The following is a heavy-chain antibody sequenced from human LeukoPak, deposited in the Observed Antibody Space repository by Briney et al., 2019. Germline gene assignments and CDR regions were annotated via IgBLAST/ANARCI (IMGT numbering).Heavy chain of an antibody. D-gene: IGHD6-13*01. V-gene: IGHV1-24*01. CDR1: GYTLTELS. CDR2: FDPEDGET. Sequence: ASVKVSCKVSGYTLTELSMHWVRQAPGKGLEWMGGFDPEDGETIYAQKFQGRVTMTEDTSTDTAYMELSSLRSEDTVVYYCATALAAADPGRYYYYYMDVWGKGTTVTVSS. CDR3: ATALAAADPGRYYYYYMDV. J-gene: IGHJ6*03.